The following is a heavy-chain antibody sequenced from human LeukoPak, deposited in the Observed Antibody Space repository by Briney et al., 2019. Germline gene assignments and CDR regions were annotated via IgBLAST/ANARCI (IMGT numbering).Heavy chain of an antibody. CDR3: ARNYYGSGSYYYFDY. CDR1: GYTFTSYG. Sequence: ASVKVSCKASGYTFTSYGISWVRQAPGQGLEWMGWISAYNGNTNYAQKLQGRVTMTTDTSTSTAYMELRSLRSDDTAVYYCARNYYGSGSYYYFDYWDQGTLVTVSS. J-gene: IGHJ4*02. D-gene: IGHD3-10*01. CDR2: ISAYNGNT. V-gene: IGHV1-18*01.